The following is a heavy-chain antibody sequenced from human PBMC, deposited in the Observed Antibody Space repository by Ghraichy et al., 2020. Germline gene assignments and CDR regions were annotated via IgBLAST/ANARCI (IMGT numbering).Heavy chain of an antibody. CDR2: ISGSGGST. Sequence: GGSLRLSCAASGFTFSSYAMSWVRQAPGKGLEWVSAISGSGGSTYYADSVKGRFTISRDNSKNTRYLQMNSLRAEDTAVYYCAKATYYYDSSMKTYFDYWGQGTLVTVSS. J-gene: IGHJ4*02. CDR1: GFTFSSYA. CDR3: AKATYYYDSSMKTYFDY. D-gene: IGHD3-22*01. V-gene: IGHV3-23*01.